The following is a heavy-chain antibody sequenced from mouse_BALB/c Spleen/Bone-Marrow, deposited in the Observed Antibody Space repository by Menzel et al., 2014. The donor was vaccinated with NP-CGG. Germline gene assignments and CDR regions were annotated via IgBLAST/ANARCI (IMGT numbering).Heavy chain of an antibody. CDR3: ARNALYRGGAMDY. Sequence: EVHLVESGGGLVQPGGSLKLSCATSGFTFSDYYMYWVRQTPEKRLEWVAYISNGGGSTYYPDTVKGRFTISRDNAKNTLYLQMSRLKTEETAMYYCARNALYRGGAMDYWGQGTSVTGSS. CDR2: ISNGGGST. D-gene: IGHD2-12*01. J-gene: IGHJ4*01. V-gene: IGHV5-12*02. CDR1: GFTFSDYY.